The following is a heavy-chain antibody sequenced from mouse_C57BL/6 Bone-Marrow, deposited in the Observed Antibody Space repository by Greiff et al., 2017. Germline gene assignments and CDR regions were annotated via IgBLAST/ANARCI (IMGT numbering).Heavy chain of an antibody. CDR3: ARLFTTVVATDY. V-gene: IGHV1-36*01. CDR1: GFTFTDYY. Sequence: EVQLVESRPVLVKPGPSVKISCKASGFTFTDYYMHWVKQSHGKSLEWIGLVYPYNGGTSYNQKFTGKATLTVDTSSSTAYMELNSLTSEDSAVYYCARLFTTVVATDYWGQGTTLTVSS. D-gene: IGHD1-1*01. J-gene: IGHJ2*01. CDR2: VYPYNGGT.